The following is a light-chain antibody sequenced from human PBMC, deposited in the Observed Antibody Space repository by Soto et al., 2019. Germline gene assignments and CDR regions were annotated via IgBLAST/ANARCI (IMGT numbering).Light chain of an antibody. CDR3: QQYGSSPWT. CDR1: QSVSSSY. V-gene: IGKV3-20*01. Sequence: ETVLTQSPGTLSLSQGERATLSCRASQSVSSSYLAWYQQKPVQAPRPLIYGASSRAIGIPDRFSGSGSGTDFTLTISRLEPEDFAVYYCQQYGSSPWTFGQGTKVDIK. CDR2: GAS. J-gene: IGKJ1*01.